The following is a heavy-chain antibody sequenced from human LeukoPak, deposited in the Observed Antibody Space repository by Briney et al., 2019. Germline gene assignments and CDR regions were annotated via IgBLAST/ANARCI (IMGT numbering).Heavy chain of an antibody. Sequence: PGGSLRLSCTASGFTFGDYAMSWFRQAPGKGLEWVGFIRSKAYGGTTEYAASVKGRFTISRDDSKSIAYLQMNSLKTEDTAVYYCTKSGTSYYYYGMDVWGQGTTVTVSS. V-gene: IGHV3-49*03. CDR1: GFTFGDYA. CDR2: IRSKAYGGTT. D-gene: IGHD6-13*01. CDR3: TKSGTSYYYYGMDV. J-gene: IGHJ6*02.